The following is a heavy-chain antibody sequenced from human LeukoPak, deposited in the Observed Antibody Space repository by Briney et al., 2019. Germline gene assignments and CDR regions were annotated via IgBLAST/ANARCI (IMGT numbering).Heavy chain of an antibody. V-gene: IGHV4-4*07. CDR2: IYTSGST. D-gene: IGHD3-22*01. CDR3: ARDVTMIRGGVIAFDI. CDR1: GGSLSSYY. Sequence: SETLSLTCTVSGGSLSSYYCSWIRQPAGKGLEWIGRIYTSGSTNYNPSLKSRVTMSVDTSKNQCSLKLSSVTAADTAVYYCARDVTMIRGGVIAFDIWGQGTMVTVSS. J-gene: IGHJ3*02.